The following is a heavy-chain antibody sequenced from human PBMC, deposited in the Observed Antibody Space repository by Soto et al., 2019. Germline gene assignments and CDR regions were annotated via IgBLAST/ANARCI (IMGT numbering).Heavy chain of an antibody. V-gene: IGHV3-30-3*01. D-gene: IGHD2-15*01. CDR1: GFTFSSYA. CDR3: ARDRCSGDSCYSDYYYGMDV. Sequence: GGSLRLSCAASGFTFSSYAMHWVRQAPGRGLEWMAVISYYGNNKDYADSLEGRFTISRDNSKNTVYLQVDSLRPEDTAVYYCARDRCSGDSCYSDYYYGMDVWGQGTTVTVSS. J-gene: IGHJ6*02. CDR2: ISYYGNNK.